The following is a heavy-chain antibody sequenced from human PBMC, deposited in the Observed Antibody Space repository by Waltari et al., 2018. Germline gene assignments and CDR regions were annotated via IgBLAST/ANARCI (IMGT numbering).Heavy chain of an antibody. V-gene: IGHV3-23*04. CDR1: GFTFSSYA. CDR2: IGGSGGST. D-gene: IGHD4-17*01. CDR3: AKGGATVTLVGAFDI. Sequence: EVQLVESGGGLVQPGGSLRLSCAASGFTFSSYAMSWVRQAPGKGLEWVSAIGGSGGSTDYADSVKGRFTISRDNTKNTLYLQMNSLRAEDTAGYYCAKGGATVTLVGAFDIWGQGTMVTVSS. J-gene: IGHJ3*02.